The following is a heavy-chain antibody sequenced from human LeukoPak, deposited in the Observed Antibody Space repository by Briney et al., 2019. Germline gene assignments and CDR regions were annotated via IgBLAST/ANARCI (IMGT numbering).Heavy chain of an antibody. CDR2: IYSGGST. D-gene: IGHD2-15*01. V-gene: IGHV3-53*01. CDR3: AGEQVMVDCSGGSRYPPYYYYGMDV. Sequence: GGSLRLSCAASGFTVSSNYMSWVRQAPGKGLEWVSVIYSGGSTYYADSVKGRFTISRDNSKNTLYLQMNSLRAEDTAVYYCAGEQVMVDCSGGSRYPPYYYYGMDVWGQGTTVTVSS. CDR1: GFTVSSNY. J-gene: IGHJ6*02.